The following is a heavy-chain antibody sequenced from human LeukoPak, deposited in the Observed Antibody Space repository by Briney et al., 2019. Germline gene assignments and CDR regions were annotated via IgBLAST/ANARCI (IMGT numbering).Heavy chain of an antibody. CDR2: ISTTGSSI. V-gene: IGHV3-48*03. J-gene: IGHJ4*02. CDR1: GFTFSSYE. D-gene: IGHD6-19*01. CDR3: ARVQRGIAVALDY. Sequence: GGSLRLSCAASGFTFSSYEMNWVRQAPGKGLEWVSYISTTGSSIYYADSVKGRFTISRDNVKNLLYLQMNSLRAEDTAVYYCARVQRGIAVALDYWGQGTLVTVSS.